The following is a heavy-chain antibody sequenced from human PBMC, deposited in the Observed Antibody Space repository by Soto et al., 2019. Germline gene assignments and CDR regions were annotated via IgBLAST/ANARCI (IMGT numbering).Heavy chain of an antibody. D-gene: IGHD3-22*01. CDR1: GSSFSYYG. Sequence: ASVKVSCEASGSSFSYYGINSVRQAPGQGLEWMGWINPSDGNRNFAQKFEDRVTMTTATSTNTVFLELRSLKSDDTAIYYCARDRLRGYDSSGFYSWGQGTMVTVSS. CDR3: ARDRLRGYDSSGFYS. CDR2: INPSDGNR. V-gene: IGHV1-18*01. J-gene: IGHJ4*02.